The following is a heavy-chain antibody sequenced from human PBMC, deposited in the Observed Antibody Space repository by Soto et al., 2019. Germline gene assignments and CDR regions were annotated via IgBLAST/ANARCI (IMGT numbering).Heavy chain of an antibody. CDR3: ARVIRGSGSNWFDP. CDR2: ISPHNGNT. V-gene: IGHV1-18*04. CDR1: GYTFTSYG. J-gene: IGHJ5*02. D-gene: IGHD3-10*01. Sequence: ASVKVSCKASGYTFTSYGITWVRQAPGQGLECMGWISPHNGNTNYPQKFQGRVTMTTDTSTTTAYMELNSLRSEDTAVYYCARVIRGSGSNWFDPWGQGTLVTVSS.